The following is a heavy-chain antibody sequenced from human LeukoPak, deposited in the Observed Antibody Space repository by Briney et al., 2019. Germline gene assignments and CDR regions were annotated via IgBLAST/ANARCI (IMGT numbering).Heavy chain of an antibody. CDR3: AKDLLAIAVAGTFDY. CDR1: GFTFSSYA. V-gene: IGHV3-23*01. D-gene: IGHD6-19*01. J-gene: IGHJ4*02. Sequence: GVLRLSCAASGFTFSSYAMSWVRQAPGKGLEWVSAISGSGGSTYYADSVKGRFTISRDNSKNTLYLQMNSLRAEDTAVYYCAKDLLAIAVAGTFDYWGQGTLVTVSS. CDR2: ISGSGGST.